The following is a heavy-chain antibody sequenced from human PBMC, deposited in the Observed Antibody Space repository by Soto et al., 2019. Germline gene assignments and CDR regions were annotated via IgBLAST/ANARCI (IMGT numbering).Heavy chain of an antibody. CDR1: GGSISSGDYY. J-gene: IGHJ4*02. CDR3: ARDRGSSFDY. CDR2: IYYSGIT. D-gene: IGHD6-13*01. V-gene: IGHV4-30-4*01. Sequence: SETLSLTCTVSGGSISSGDYYWSWIRQPPGKGLEWIGYIYYSGITYYNPSLKSRVTISVDTSKNQFSLKLSSVTAADTAVYYCARDRGSSFDYWGQGTLVTVSS.